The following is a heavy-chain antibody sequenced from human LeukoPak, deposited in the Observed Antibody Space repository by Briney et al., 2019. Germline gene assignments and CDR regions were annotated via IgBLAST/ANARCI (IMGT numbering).Heavy chain of an antibody. Sequence: ASVKVSCKASGYTFTNYDLNWVRQATGQGLEWLGWMKPNSGETGYAQKFQGRVTLTRDTSISTAYMELSGLKSEDTAVYYCARDYGGDSGWFDPWGQGTLVTVSS. CDR3: ARDYGGDSGWFDP. J-gene: IGHJ5*02. V-gene: IGHV1-8*01. CDR2: MKPNSGET. D-gene: IGHD4-23*01. CDR1: GYTFTNYD.